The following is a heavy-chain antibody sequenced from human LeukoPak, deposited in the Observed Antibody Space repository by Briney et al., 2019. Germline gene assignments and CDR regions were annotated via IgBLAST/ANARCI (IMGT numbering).Heavy chain of an antibody. CDR1: GFTFSNYW. Sequence: PGGSLRLSCAASGFTFSNYWMTWVRQAPGKGPEWVAKIKQDGSERNYVDSVKGRFTIARDNTKNSLYMQMTSLRGEDTAVYYCASRAGKPGNTPWCFDYWGQGALVTVSS. CDR2: IKQDGSER. D-gene: IGHD1-7*01. J-gene: IGHJ4*02. CDR3: ASRAGKPGNTPWCFDY. V-gene: IGHV3-7*01.